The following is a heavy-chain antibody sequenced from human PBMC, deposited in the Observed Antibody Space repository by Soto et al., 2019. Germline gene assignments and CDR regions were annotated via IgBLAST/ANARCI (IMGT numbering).Heavy chain of an antibody. CDR3: ARECVAAAGPYYYGMDV. D-gene: IGHD6-13*01. CDR2: INPNSGGT. Sequence: WASVKVSCKASGYTFTGYYMHWVRQAPGQGLEWMGWINPNSGGTNYAQKFQGWVTMTRDTSISTAHMELSRLRSDDTAVYYCARECVAAAGPYYYGMDVWGQGTTVTVSS. V-gene: IGHV1-2*04. CDR1: GYTFTGYY. J-gene: IGHJ6*02.